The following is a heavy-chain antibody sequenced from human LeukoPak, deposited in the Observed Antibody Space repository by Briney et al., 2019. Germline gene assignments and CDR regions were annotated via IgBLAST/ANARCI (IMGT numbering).Heavy chain of an antibody. J-gene: IGHJ6*03. V-gene: IGHV1-2*02. D-gene: IGHD3-16*01. Sequence: ASVKVSCKASGYTFTGYYMHWVRQAPGQGLEWMGWINPNSGGTNYAQKFQGRVTMTRDTSISTAYMELSRLRSDDTAVYYCARGGIMITFGGVTLDMDVWGKGTTVTVSS. CDR2: INPNSGGT. CDR1: GYTFTGYY. CDR3: ARGGIMITFGGVTLDMDV.